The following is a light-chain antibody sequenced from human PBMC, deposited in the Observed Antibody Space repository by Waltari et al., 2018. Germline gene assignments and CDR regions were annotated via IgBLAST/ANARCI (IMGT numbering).Light chain of an antibody. V-gene: IGKV3-20*01. CDR3: QQYGSSPIT. CDR2: GAS. Sequence: EIVLTQSPGTLSLSPGERATLSCGASQSVSNNYLAWYQQKPGQAPRLLIYGASSRATGIPDRCSGSGSGTDFTLTISRLEPDDFTVYYCQQYGSSPITFGQGTRLEIK. J-gene: IGKJ5*01. CDR1: QSVSNNY.